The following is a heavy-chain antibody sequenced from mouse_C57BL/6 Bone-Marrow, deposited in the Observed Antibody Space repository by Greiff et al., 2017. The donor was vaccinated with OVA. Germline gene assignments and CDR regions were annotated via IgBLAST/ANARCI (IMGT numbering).Heavy chain of an antibody. CDR3: ARGGGPWFAY. Sequence: VKLMESGAELARPGASVKLSCKASGYTFTSYGISWVKQRTGQGLEWIGEIYPRSGNTYYNEKFKGKATLTADKSSSTAYMELRSLTSEDSAVYFCARGGGPWFAYWGQGTLVTVSA. V-gene: IGHV1-81*01. CDR2: IYPRSGNT. J-gene: IGHJ3*01. CDR1: GYTFTSYG.